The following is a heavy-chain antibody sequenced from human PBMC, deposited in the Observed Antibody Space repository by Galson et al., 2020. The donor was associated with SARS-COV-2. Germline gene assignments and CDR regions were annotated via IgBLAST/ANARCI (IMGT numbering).Heavy chain of an antibody. CDR1: GFTLSSYT. CDR3: VKDRGSSWYGNYFQH. D-gene: IGHD6-13*01. CDR2: ISPRSSFI. J-gene: IGHJ1*01. Sequence: GGSLRLSCATSGFTLSSYTMNWVRETPEKGLEWVSSISPRSSFIYYADSVKGRFTISRDNAKNSLFLQMNSLKAEDTAVYYCVKDRGSSWYGNYFQHWGQGTLVSVSS. V-gene: IGHV3-21*06.